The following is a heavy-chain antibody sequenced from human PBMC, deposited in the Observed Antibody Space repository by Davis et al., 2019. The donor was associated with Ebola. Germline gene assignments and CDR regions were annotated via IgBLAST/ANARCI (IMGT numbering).Heavy chain of an antibody. CDR2: ISYDGSNK. Sequence: GGSLRLSCAASGFTFSNYALHWVRQAPGKGLEWVAVISYDGSNKYYADSVKGRFTISRDNSKNTLYLQMNSLRAEDTAVYYCAREGELWITFPDYWGQGTLVTVSS. D-gene: IGHD3-16*01. J-gene: IGHJ4*02. CDR3: AREGELWITFPDY. V-gene: IGHV3-30*04. CDR1: GFTFSNYA.